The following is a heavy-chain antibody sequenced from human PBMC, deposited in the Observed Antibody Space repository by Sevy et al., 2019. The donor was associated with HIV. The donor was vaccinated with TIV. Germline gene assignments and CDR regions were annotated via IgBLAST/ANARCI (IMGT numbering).Heavy chain of an antibody. V-gene: IGHV3-33*01. CDR3: ARDLAARDQYYYYGMDV. D-gene: IGHD6-6*01. Sequence: GESLKISCAASGFTFSSYGMHWVRQAPGKGLEWVAVIWYDGSNKYYADSVKGRFTISRDNSKNTLYLQMNSLRAEDTAVYYCARDLAARDQYYYYGMDVWGQGTTVTVSS. J-gene: IGHJ6*02. CDR1: GFTFSSYG. CDR2: IWYDGSNK.